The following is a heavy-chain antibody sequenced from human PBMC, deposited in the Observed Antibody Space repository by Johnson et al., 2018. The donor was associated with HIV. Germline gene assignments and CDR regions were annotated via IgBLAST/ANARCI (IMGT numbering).Heavy chain of an antibody. CDR2: ISYDGSNK. V-gene: IGHV3-30*04. CDR1: GFTFSSYA. Sequence: QVQLVESGGGLVQPGGSLRLSCAASGFTFSSYAMHWVRQAPGKGLEWVAVISYDGSNKYYADSVKGRFTISRDNSKNTLYLQMNSRRAEDTAVYYCVGGWDAFDIWGQGTMVTVSS. CDR3: VGGWDAFDI. J-gene: IGHJ3*02. D-gene: IGHD3-16*01.